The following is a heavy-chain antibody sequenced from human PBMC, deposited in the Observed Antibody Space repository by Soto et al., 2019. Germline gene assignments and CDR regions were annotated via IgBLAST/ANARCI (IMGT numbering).Heavy chain of an antibody. D-gene: IGHD3-10*01. V-gene: IGHV4-4*02. CDR3: ARTKRRGYYHDGMDV. CDR1: GGSISSSNW. J-gene: IGHJ6*02. CDR2: IYHSGST. Sequence: QVQLQESGPGLVKPSGTLSLTCAVSGGSISSSNWWSWVRQPPGKGLEWIGEIYHSGSTNYNPSLYGRVTISVDESKHQFSLKLSSVTAADTAVYSCARTKRRGYYHDGMDVWGQGTTGTVSS.